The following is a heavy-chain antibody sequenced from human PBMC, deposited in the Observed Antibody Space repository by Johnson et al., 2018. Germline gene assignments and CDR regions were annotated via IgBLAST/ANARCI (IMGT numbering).Heavy chain of an antibody. CDR1: GFTFSASD. Sequence: VQLVETGGGAVWPGRSLRLSCAASGFTFSASDMHWVRQSPDKGLEWVTHITEDGSRTYYTDSVKARATVSSDNPKTTPYPQMNSRRAEDTAVYYGARRGYSSGLDAFNMWGRGTMVTVSS. D-gene: IGHD6-25*01. CDR3: ARRGYSSGLDAFNM. V-gene: IGHV3-30-3*01. CDR2: ITEDGSRT. J-gene: IGHJ3*02.